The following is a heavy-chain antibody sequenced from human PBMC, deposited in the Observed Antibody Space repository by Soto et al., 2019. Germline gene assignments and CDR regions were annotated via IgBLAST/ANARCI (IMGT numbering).Heavy chain of an antibody. CDR1: GYTFTSYD. CDR2: MNPNSGNT. V-gene: IGHV1-8*01. CDR3: ARSRRITIFGVVIRPHQYYYYGMDV. J-gene: IGHJ6*02. D-gene: IGHD3-3*01. Sequence: GASVKISCKASGYTFTSYDINWVRQATGQGLEWMGWMNPNSGNTGYAQKFQGRVTMTRNTSISTAYMELSSLRSEDTAVYYCARSRRITIFGVVIRPHQYYYYGMDVWGQGTTVTVSS.